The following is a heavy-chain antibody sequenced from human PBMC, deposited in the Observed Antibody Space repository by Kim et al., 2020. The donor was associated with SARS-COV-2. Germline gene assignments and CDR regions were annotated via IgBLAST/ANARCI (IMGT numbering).Heavy chain of an antibody. J-gene: IGHJ3*02. V-gene: IGHV4-4*02. D-gene: IGHD3-16*02. CDR1: GGSISSSNW. CDR2: IYHTGST. Sequence: SETLSLTCAVSGGSISSSNWWSWVRQPPGKGLEWIGEIYHTGSTNYNPSLKSRVTISADKSKNQFSLKLSSVTAADTAVYYCAKDIGDYVWGSYRWYAFDIWGQGTMVTVSS. CDR3: AKDIGDYVWGSYRWYAFDI.